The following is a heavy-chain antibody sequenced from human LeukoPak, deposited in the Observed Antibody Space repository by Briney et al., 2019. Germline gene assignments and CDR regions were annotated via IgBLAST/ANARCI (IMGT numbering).Heavy chain of an antibody. J-gene: IGHJ4*02. CDR2: IYYSGTT. Sequence: PSETLSLTCSVSGGSISRSDYYWSWIRQPPGKGLEWIGYIYYSGTTYYNPSLKSRVTISVDTSKNQFSLKLSSVTAADTAVYYCARGGNYYDSSGYYSADYWGQGTLVTVSS. CDR1: GGSISRSDYY. D-gene: IGHD3-22*01. V-gene: IGHV4-30-4*01. CDR3: ARGGNYYDSSGYYSADY.